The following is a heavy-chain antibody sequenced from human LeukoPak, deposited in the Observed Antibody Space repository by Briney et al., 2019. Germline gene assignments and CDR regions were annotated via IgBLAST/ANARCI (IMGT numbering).Heavy chain of an antibody. CDR3: VRDIPTGYFDY. J-gene: IGHJ4*02. Sequence: SETLSLTCAVYGGSFSGYYWNWIRQPPGTGLEWIGEIDHSGSTHYNPSLKSRVTISVDTSKKQFSLNLSSVTAADTAMYFCVRDIPTGYFDYWGQGSLVIVSS. V-gene: IGHV4-34*01. CDR2: IDHSGST. CDR1: GGSFSGYY. D-gene: IGHD3-9*01.